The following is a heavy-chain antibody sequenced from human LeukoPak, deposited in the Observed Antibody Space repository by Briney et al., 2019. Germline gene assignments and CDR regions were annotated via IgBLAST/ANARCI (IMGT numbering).Heavy chain of an antibody. CDR1: GYTFTSYA. CDR2: INPSGGGT. J-gene: IGHJ6*02. Sequence: GASVKVSCKASGYTFTSYAMNWVRQAPGQGLEWMAIINPSGGGTSYAQKFQGRVTMTRDTSTSTVYMELSSLRSEDTAVYYCARDLLGYCTSNSCSLSVYYYGMDVWGQGTTVTVSS. D-gene: IGHD2-2*01. V-gene: IGHV1-46*01. CDR3: ARDLLGYCTSNSCSLSVYYYGMDV.